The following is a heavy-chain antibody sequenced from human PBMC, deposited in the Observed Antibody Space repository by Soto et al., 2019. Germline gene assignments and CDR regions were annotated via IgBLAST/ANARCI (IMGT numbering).Heavy chain of an antibody. CDR1: GGSISSSSYY. D-gene: IGHD3-16*01. Sequence: QLQLQESGPGLVKPSETLSLTCTVSGGSISSSSYYWGWIRQPPGKGLEWIGSIYYSASTYYNPSLKSRVTISVDTSKNQFSLKLSSVTAADTAVYYCARGERGNFDYWGQGTLVTVSS. CDR3: ARGERGNFDY. V-gene: IGHV4-39*01. J-gene: IGHJ4*02. CDR2: IYYSAST.